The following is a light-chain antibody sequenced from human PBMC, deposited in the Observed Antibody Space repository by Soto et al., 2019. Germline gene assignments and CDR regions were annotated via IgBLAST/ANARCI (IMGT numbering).Light chain of an antibody. CDR2: DVS. J-gene: IGLJ1*01. V-gene: IGLV2-14*01. CDR3: SSYTSSSTLV. CDR1: SSDVGGYNY. Sequence: QSVLPQAASVSGSPGQSITISCTGTSSDVGGYNYVSWYQQHPGKAPKLMIYDVSNRPSGVSNRFSGSKSGNTASLTISGLQAEDEADYYCSSYTSSSTLVFGTGTKVTVL.